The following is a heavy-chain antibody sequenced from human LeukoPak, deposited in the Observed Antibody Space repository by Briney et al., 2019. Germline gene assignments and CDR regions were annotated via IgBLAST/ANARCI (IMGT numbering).Heavy chain of an antibody. J-gene: IGHJ6*03. V-gene: IGHV3-7*01. CDR3: ARGFGSSIPYSYYYYLDV. Sequence: GTLSLTCAVYGGSFSGYYWSWVRQAPGKGLEWVANIKQDGSEKYYMDSVKGRFTISRDNPKNSLYLQMNSLRAEDDTAVYYCARGFGSSIPYSYYYYLDVWGKGTTVTVSS. D-gene: IGHD6-6*01. CDR1: GGSFSGYY. CDR2: IKQDGSEK.